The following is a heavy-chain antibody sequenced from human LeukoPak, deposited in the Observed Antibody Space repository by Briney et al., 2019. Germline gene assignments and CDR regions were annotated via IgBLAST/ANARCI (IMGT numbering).Heavy chain of an antibody. CDR3: ARGSYSSAWYGDY. J-gene: IGHJ4*02. D-gene: IGHD6-19*01. CDR1: GFTVSSSY. Sequence: GGSLRLSCAASGFTVSSSYMSWVRQAPGKGLEWVGFIRSKAYGGTTEYAASLKGRFTISRDDSKSIAYLQMNSLKTEDTAVYYCARGSYSSAWYGDYWGQGTLVTVSS. CDR2: IRSKAYGGTT. V-gene: IGHV3-71*01.